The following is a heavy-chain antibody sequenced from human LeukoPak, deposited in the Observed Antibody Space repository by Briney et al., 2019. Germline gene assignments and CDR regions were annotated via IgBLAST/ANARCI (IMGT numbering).Heavy chain of an antibody. J-gene: IGHJ3*02. CDR2: ISTSSIYI. Sequence: PGGSLRLSCAASGFTFSSYSMNWVRQAPGKGLEWVSSISTSSIYIYYADSVKGRFTISRDNAKKSVHLQMNSLRAEDTAVYYCARGASVVAGTDNALDIWGQGTMVTVSS. V-gene: IGHV3-21*01. D-gene: IGHD6-19*01. CDR3: ARGASVVAGTDNALDI. CDR1: GFTFSSYS.